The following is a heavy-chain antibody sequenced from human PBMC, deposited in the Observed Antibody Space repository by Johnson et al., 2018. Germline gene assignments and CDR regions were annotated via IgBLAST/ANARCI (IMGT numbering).Heavy chain of an antibody. CDR2: IYEIGGT. Sequence: QVQLQESGPGLVKPSETLSLICTVSGVSLSLHQWNWIRQPPGKGLAWIGVIYEIGGTNYNPSLNSRATISLGASKNQFSLKLSSVTAADTAVYYCARESFSITAGNDGFDIWGQGTMVTVSS. CDR1: GVSLSLHQ. V-gene: IGHV4-59*11. CDR3: ARESFSITAGNDGFDI. J-gene: IGHJ3*02. D-gene: IGHD6-13*01.